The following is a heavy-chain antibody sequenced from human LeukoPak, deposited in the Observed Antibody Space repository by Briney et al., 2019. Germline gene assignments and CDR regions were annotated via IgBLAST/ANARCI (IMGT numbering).Heavy chain of an antibody. V-gene: IGHV3-64D*06. J-gene: IGHJ4*02. Sequence: PGGSLRLSCSASGFTFSSYAMHWVRQAPGKVLEYVSAISSNGGSTYYADSVKGRFTISRDNSKNTLYLQMSSLRAEDTAVYYCVKAAYSSSLTGLDYWGQGTLVTVSS. CDR1: GFTFSSYA. CDR2: ISSNGGST. CDR3: VKAAYSSSLTGLDY. D-gene: IGHD6-13*01.